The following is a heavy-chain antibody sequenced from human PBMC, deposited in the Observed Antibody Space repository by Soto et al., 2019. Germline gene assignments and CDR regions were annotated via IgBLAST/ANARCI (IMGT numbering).Heavy chain of an antibody. J-gene: IGHJ6*02. Sequence: GRSLRLSCAASGLTLRSYWMHWFHQAPGKGLVWVSRINSDGSSTSYADSVKGRFTISRDNAKNTLYLQMNSLRAEDTAVYYCARDHDYGNYFFRMDVWGQGTTVTVSS. D-gene: IGHD4-17*01. CDR3: ARDHDYGNYFFRMDV. CDR1: GLTLRSYW. V-gene: IGHV3-74*01. CDR2: INSDGSST.